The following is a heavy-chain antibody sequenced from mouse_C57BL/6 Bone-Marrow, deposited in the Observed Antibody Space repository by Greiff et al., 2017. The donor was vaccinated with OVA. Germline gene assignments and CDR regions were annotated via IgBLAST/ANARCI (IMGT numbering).Heavy chain of an antibody. CDR1: GFTFNTYA. J-gene: IGHJ4*01. Sequence: EVQGVESGGGLVQPKGSLKLSCAASGFTFNTYAMHWVRQAPGKGLEWVARIRSKSSNYATYYADSVKDRFTISRDDSQSMLYLQMNNLKTEDTAMYYCVRDTHYSKRGPYAMDYWGQGTSVTVSS. CDR3: VRDTHYSKRGPYAMDY. CDR2: IRSKSSNYAT. D-gene: IGHD2-5*01. V-gene: IGHV10-3*01.